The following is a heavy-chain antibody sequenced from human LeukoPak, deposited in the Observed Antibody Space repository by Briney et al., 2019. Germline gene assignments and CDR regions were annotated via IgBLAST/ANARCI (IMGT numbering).Heavy chain of an antibody. CDR2: IYTSGST. V-gene: IGHV4-61*02. J-gene: IGHJ4*02. D-gene: IGHD3-3*01. CDR3: ARASPSTYYDFWSGYMLDY. Sequence: SETLSLTCTVSGGSISSGSYYWSWIRQPAGKGLEWIGRIYTSGSTNYNPSLKSRVTISVDTSKNQFSLKLSSVTAADTAVYYCARASPSTYYDFWSGYMLDYWGQGTLVTVSS. CDR1: GGSISSGSYY.